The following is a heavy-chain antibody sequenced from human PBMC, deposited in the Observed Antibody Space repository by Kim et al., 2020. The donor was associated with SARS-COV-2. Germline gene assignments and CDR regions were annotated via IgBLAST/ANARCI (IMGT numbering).Heavy chain of an antibody. J-gene: IGHJ6*02. D-gene: IGHD6-13*01. CDR3: AKDDGDYSSSWRAYYYYGMDV. CDR1: GFTFSSYA. V-gene: IGHV3-23*01. CDR2: ISGSGGST. Sequence: GGSLRLSCAASGFTFSSYAMSWVRQAPGKGLEWVSAISGSGGSTYYADSVKGRFTISRDNSKNTLYLQMNSLRAEDTAVYYCAKDDGDYSSSWRAYYYYGMDVWGQGTTVTVSS.